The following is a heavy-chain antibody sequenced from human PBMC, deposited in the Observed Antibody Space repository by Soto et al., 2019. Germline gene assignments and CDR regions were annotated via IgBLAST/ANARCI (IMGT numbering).Heavy chain of an antibody. V-gene: IGHV2-26*01. J-gene: IGHJ6*02. Sequence: QVTLKESGPVLVKPTETLTLTCTASGFSLSNARMGVSWIRQPPGKALEWLAHIFSNDEKSNSTSLKSRLTISKDTSKSQVVLTMTNMDPVDTATYCCARLPDRNYGDYVDVWGQGTTVTVSS. CDR3: ARLPDRNYGDYVDV. CDR2: IFSNDEK. CDR1: GFSLSNARMG. D-gene: IGHD4-17*01.